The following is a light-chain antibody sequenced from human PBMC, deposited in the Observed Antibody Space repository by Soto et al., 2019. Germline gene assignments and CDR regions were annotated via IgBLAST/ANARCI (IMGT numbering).Light chain of an antibody. Sequence: EVVMTQSPVTLSVSPGERATLSCRASQNLSRNLAWYQQQPGQAPRLLIFYASTRATGIPARFSGSGSGTDLPLTISSVQAEDFEVYFCQQYDKWPHTFGQGTKLEIK. CDR1: QNLSRN. CDR2: YAS. CDR3: QQYDKWPHT. V-gene: IGKV3-15*01. J-gene: IGKJ2*01.